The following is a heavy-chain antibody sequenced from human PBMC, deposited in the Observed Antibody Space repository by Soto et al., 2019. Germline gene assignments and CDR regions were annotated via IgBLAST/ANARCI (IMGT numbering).Heavy chain of an antibody. CDR1: GYTFTGYY. CDR3: ARGEQRITIFGVVPMGTDNWFDP. D-gene: IGHD3-3*01. J-gene: IGHJ5*02. Sequence: GASVKVSCKASGYTFTGYYMHWVRQAPGQGLEWMGWINPNSGGTNYAQKFQGWVTMTRDTSISTAYMELSRLRSDDTAVYYCARGEQRITIFGVVPMGTDNWFDPWGQGTLVTVSS. V-gene: IGHV1-2*04. CDR2: INPNSGGT.